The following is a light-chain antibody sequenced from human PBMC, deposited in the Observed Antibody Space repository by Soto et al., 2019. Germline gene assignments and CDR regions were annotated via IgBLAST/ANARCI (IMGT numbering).Light chain of an antibody. CDR1: QSVLWSSNNKNY. CDR2: WAY. V-gene: IGKV4-1*01. Sequence: DIVMTQSPDSLAVSLGERATINCKSSQSVLWSSNNKNYLAWYQQKPGQPPKLLIYWAYARESGVPDRFSGSGSETDFTLTISSLQAEDVAFYYCQQYYATPRTFGQGTKVEIK. J-gene: IGKJ1*01. CDR3: QQYYATPRT.